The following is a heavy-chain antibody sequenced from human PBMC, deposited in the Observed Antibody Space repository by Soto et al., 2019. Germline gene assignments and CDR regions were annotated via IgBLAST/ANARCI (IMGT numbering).Heavy chain of an antibody. CDR2: INSDGSST. J-gene: IGHJ6*02. CDR3: AGSGSYRYYGMDV. D-gene: IGHD3-10*01. Sequence: EVQLVESGGGLVQPGGSLRLSCAASGFTFSSYWMHWVRQAPGKGLVWVSRINSDGSSTSYADSVKGRFTISRDNAKNTLYLLMNSLRAEDTAVYYCAGSGSYRYYGMDVWGQGTTVTVSS. V-gene: IGHV3-74*01. CDR1: GFTFSSYW.